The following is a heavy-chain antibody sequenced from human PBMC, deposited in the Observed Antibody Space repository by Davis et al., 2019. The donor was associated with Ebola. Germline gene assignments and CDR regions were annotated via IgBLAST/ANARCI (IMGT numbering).Heavy chain of an antibody. J-gene: IGHJ4*02. CDR2: IWYDGSNK. V-gene: IGHV3-33*08. Sequence: GGSLRLSCAASGFTFSSYGMHWVRQAPGKGLEWVAVIWYDGSNKYYADSVKGRFTISRDNSKNTLYLQMNSLRAEDTAVYYCARDAKGGLLNYWGQGTLVTVSS. CDR3: ARDAKGGLLNY. D-gene: IGHD3-10*01. CDR1: GFTFSSYG.